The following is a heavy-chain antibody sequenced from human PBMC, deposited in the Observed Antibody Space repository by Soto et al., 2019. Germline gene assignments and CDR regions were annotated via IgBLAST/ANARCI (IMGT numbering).Heavy chain of an antibody. D-gene: IGHD3-22*01. V-gene: IGHV4-39*01. CDR3: ARHFVAVVIKGWGY. Sequence: SETLSVTCTVSGGSIDRSNYYWDWIRQPPGKGLEWIGTTYYNGNAYYNPSLQSRVTMSVDTSKNQFSLKLISVTAADTAVYYCARHFVAVVIKGWGYWGQGTLVTVS. CDR2: TYYNGNA. CDR1: GGSIDRSNYY. J-gene: IGHJ4*02.